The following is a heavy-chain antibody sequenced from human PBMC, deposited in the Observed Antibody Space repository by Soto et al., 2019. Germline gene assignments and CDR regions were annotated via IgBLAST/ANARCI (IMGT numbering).Heavy chain of an antibody. V-gene: IGHV1-2*02. Sequence: SAVKATCKACGYTFTGSYMHWVRQAPGQGLAWMGWINPNSGGTNYAQKFQGRVTMTRDTSISTAYMELSRLRSDDTAVYYCARPYQLLYRWSLFYYYVMYGWGQGTMVTVSS. J-gene: IGHJ6*02. CDR3: ARPYQLLYRWSLFYYYVMYG. CDR1: GYTFTGSY. D-gene: IGHD2-2*01. CDR2: INPNSGGT.